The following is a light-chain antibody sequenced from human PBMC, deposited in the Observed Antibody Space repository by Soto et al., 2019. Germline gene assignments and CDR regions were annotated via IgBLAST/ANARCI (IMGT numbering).Light chain of an antibody. CDR2: AAS. V-gene: IGKV1-39*01. Sequence: DIQMTQSPSPLSGSVGDRVTIACRASQSTSSYLNWYQQKPGKAPKLLICAASSLESGDASRVCGSGSVTEFTFTISSLQPDDFATYNWQQDNSKWFGQGTKV. CDR1: QSTSSY. J-gene: IGKJ1*01. CDR3: QQDNSKW.